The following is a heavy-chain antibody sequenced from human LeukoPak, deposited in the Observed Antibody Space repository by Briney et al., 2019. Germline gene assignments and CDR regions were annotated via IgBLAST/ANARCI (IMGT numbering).Heavy chain of an antibody. Sequence: GGSLRLSCAASGFSFTYSTMNWVRLAPGKGLEWVSSISSSSGNIYYSDSVRGRFTVSRDNAKNSLYLQMNSLIADDSAVYYCVRIPNNAGFPNWFDPWGQGTLVSVSS. J-gene: IGHJ5*02. CDR2: ISSSSGNI. D-gene: IGHD3-9*01. CDR1: GFSFTYST. CDR3: VRIPNNAGFPNWFDP. V-gene: IGHV3-21*01.